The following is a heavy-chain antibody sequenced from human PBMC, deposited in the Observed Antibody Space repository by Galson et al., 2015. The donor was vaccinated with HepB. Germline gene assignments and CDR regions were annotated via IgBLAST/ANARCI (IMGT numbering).Heavy chain of an antibody. CDR2: INPSGGST. D-gene: IGHD3-10*01. J-gene: IGHJ4*02. CDR1: GYTFASYY. Sequence: SVKVSCKASGYTFASYYMHWVRQAPGQGLEWMGIINPSGGSTSYAQKFQGRVTMTRDTSTSTVYMELSSLRSEDTAVYYCARDLLLGVQADWGQGTLVTVSS. V-gene: IGHV1-46*01. CDR3: ARDLLLGVQAD.